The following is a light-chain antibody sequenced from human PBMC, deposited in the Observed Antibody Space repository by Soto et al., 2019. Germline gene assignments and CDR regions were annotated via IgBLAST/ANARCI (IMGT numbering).Light chain of an antibody. Sequence: QSVLTQPASVSGSPGQSITISCTGTSSDSGTYNLVSWYQQHPGKAPKLMIYEVNKRPSGVSDRFSGSKSGNTASLTISGLQAEDEADYYCCSYAGSSTLYVFGTGTKLTVL. J-gene: IGLJ1*01. CDR1: SSDSGTYNL. CDR3: CSYAGSSTLYV. CDR2: EVN. V-gene: IGLV2-23*02.